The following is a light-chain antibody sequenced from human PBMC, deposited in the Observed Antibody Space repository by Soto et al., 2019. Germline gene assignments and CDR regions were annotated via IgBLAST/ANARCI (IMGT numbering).Light chain of an antibody. Sequence: QSVLTQPPSVSGAPGQRVTISCTGSSSNIGAGYDVHWYQLLPGTAPKLLIYANNNRPSGVPDRFSGSRSGTSASLAITGLQAEDEADYYFQSCDSSLSASLVFGGGTKLTVL. J-gene: IGLJ3*02. CDR1: SSNIGAGYD. V-gene: IGLV1-40*01. CDR2: ANN. CDR3: QSCDSSLSASLV.